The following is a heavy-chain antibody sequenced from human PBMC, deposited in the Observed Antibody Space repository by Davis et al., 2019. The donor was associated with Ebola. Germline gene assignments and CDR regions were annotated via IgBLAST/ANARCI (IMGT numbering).Heavy chain of an antibody. CDR3: ARGSFTIFGVVISPSRWLRLDNWFDP. J-gene: IGHJ5*02. CDR2: IKQDGSEK. CDR1: GFTFSSYG. Sequence: GGSLRLSCAASGFTFSSYGMHWVRQAPGKGLEWVANIKQDGSEKYYVDSVKGRFTISRDNAKNSLYLQMNSLRAEDTAVYYCARGSFTIFGVVISPSRWLRLDNWFDPWGQGTLVTVSS. D-gene: IGHD3-3*01. V-gene: IGHV3-7*03.